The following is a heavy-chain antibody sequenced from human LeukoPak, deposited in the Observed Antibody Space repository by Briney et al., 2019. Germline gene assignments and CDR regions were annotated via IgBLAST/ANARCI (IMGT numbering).Heavy chain of an antibody. CDR2: INWNGGST. CDR3: ARPSRRCSGGSCYPDAFDI. Sequence: GGSLRLSCAASGFTFDEYGMSWVRQAPGKGLQWVSAINWNGGSTGYADSVKGRFTISRDNAKNSLYLQMDSLRAEDTALYYCARPSRRCSGGSCYPDAFDIRGQGTMVTVSS. V-gene: IGHV3-20*04. J-gene: IGHJ3*02. CDR1: GFTFDEYG. D-gene: IGHD2-15*01.